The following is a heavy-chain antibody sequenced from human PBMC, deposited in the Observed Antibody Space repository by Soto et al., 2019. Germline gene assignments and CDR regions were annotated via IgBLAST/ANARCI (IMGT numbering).Heavy chain of an antibody. V-gene: IGHV1-69*13. CDR2: IIPIFGTA. D-gene: IGHD3-10*01. J-gene: IGHJ4*02. Sequence: VKVSCTASGGTFSSYAISWVRQAPEQRLEWMGGIIPIFGTANYAQKFQGRVTSTADESTSTAYMELSSLRSEDTAVYYCPRGKLPSEPDDCGQGTLVTVSS. CDR3: PRGKLPSEPDD. CDR1: GGTFSSYA.